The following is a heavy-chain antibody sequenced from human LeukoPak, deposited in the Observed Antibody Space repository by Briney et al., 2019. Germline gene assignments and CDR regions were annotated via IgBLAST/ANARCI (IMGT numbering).Heavy chain of an antibody. J-gene: IGHJ4*02. CDR3: AKVRAHGSGSYLYRYYFDY. D-gene: IGHD3-10*01. V-gene: IGHV3-23*01. CDR1: GFTFSSYA. CDR2: ISGSGGST. Sequence: GGSLRLSCAASGFTFSSYAMSWVRQAPGKGLEWVSAISGSGGSTYYADSVKGRFTISRDNSKNTLYLQMNSLRAEDTAVYYCAKVRAHGSGSYLYRYYFDYWGQGTLVTVSS.